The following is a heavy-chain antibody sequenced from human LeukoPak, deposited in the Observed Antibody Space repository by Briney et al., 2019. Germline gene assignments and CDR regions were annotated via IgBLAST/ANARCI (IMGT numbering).Heavy chain of an antibody. CDR3: AKDPPFSSGWYYFDY. V-gene: IGHV3-23*01. Sequence: GGSLRLSCAASGFTFSSYAMSWVRQAPGKGLEWVSAISGSGGSTYYADSVKGRFTISRDDSKNTLYLQMNSLRAEDTAVYYCAKDPPFSSGWYYFDYWGQGTLVTVSS. J-gene: IGHJ4*02. D-gene: IGHD6-19*01. CDR2: ISGSGGST. CDR1: GFTFSSYA.